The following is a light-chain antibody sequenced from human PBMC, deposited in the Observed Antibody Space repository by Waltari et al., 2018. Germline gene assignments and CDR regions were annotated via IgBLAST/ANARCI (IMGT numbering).Light chain of an antibody. Sequence: DIQMTQSPSSLSASVGDRVSISCRASEDISDSLAWYQQKPGKAPTLLVYAASRLKSGVPSRISGSGSGTDYTLTISSLQPEDFAAYYCQQYYSPVITFGPGTKVDI. CDR1: EDISDS. CDR3: QQYYSPVIT. J-gene: IGKJ3*01. V-gene: IGKV1-NL1*01. CDR2: AAS.